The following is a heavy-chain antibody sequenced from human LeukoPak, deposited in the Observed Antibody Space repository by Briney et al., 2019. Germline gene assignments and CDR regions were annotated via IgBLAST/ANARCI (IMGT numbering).Heavy chain of an antibody. CDR1: GFTFSTYW. Sequence: PGGSLRLSCAASGFTFSTYWMSWVRQAPGKGLEWVASINPDGTTEHYVDSVKGRFTVSRDNAKNSLFLQMNTLRVEDTAVYHCTKLIREVTTYDYWGQGTLVTVSS. CDR3: TKLIREVTTYDY. J-gene: IGHJ4*02. CDR2: INPDGTTE. D-gene: IGHD1-1*01. V-gene: IGHV3-7*01.